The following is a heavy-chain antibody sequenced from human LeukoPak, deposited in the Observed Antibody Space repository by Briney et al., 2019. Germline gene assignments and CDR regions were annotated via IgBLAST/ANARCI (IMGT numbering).Heavy chain of an antibody. CDR1: GFTFSSYV. V-gene: IGHV3-23*01. CDR2: ISGSGGST. J-gene: IGHJ4*02. Sequence: GGSLRLPCAASGFTFSSYVMSWVRQAPGKGLEWVSAISGSGGSTYYADSVKGRFTISRDNSKNTLYLQMNSLRAEDTAVYYCAKDSVSRRYYDSSGYLFNYWGQGTLVTVSS. D-gene: IGHD3-22*01. CDR3: AKDSVSRRYYDSSGYLFNY.